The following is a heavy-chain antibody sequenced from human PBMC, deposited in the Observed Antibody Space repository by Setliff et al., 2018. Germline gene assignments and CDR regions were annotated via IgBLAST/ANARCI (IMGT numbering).Heavy chain of an antibody. D-gene: IGHD1-26*01. V-gene: IGHV1-24*01. J-gene: IGHJ4*02. CDR1: GYTLTELS. Sequence: ASVKVSCKVSGYTLTELSMHWVRQAPGKGLEWMGGFDPEDGETIHAQKFQGRVTMTEDTSTDTAYMELSSLRSEDTAVYYCATQPLQWELLGFDYWGQGTLVTVSS. CDR2: FDPEDGET. CDR3: ATQPLQWELLGFDY.